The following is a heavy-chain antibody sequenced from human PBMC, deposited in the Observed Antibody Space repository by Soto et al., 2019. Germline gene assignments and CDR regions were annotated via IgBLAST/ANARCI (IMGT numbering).Heavy chain of an antibody. CDR3: ARGPGYYFDY. V-gene: IGHV3-64*01. CDR1: GFTFSSYA. Sequence: EVQLVESGGGLVQPGGSLRLSCAASGFTFSSYAMHWVRQAPGKGLEYVSAISSNGGSTYYANYVKGRFTSSRDNSKNTLYLQMVSLRADDMAVYYCARGPGYYFDYWGQGTLVTVSS. J-gene: IGHJ4*02. CDR2: ISSNGGST.